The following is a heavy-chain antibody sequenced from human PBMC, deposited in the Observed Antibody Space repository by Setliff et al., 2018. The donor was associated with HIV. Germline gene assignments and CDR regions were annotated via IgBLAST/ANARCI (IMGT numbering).Heavy chain of an antibody. V-gene: IGHV3-33*06. CDR2: IWYDGSNK. D-gene: IGHD2-2*01. CDR3: AKDSAEYCSSPSCPIPNWFDP. J-gene: IGHJ5*02. CDR1: GFTFSNYG. Sequence: GGSLRLSCAASGFTFSNYGMRWVRQAPGKGLEWVEVIWYDGSNKYYTDSVKGRFTISRDNSKNTLYLLMNSLRAEDTAVYYCAKDSAEYCSSPSCPIPNWFDPWGQGTLVTVS.